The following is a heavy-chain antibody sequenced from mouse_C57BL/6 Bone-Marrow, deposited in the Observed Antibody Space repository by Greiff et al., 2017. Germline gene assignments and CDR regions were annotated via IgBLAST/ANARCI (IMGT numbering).Heavy chain of an antibody. V-gene: IGHV1-53*01. J-gene: IGHJ4*01. Sequence: VQLQQPGTELVKPGASVKLSCKASGYTFTSYWMHWVKQRPGQGLEWIGNINPSNGGTNYNEKFKSKATLTVDKASSTAYMQLSSLTSEDSALYSCASSPHYYYGSDYAMDYWGQGTSVTVSA. CDR2: INPSNGGT. CDR1: GYTFTSYW. CDR3: ASSPHYYYGSDYAMDY. D-gene: IGHD1-1*01.